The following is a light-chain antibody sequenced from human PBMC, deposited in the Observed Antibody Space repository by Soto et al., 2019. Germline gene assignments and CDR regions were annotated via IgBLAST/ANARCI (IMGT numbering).Light chain of an antibody. CDR2: GAS. J-gene: IGKJ1*01. Sequence: EIVLTQSPGTLSLSPGERDTLSCRASQSVSSSYLAWYQQKPGQAPRLLIYGASSRATGIPDRFSGSGSGTDLTLTISRPESEDFAVYYCQQYGSSPWTFGQGTKVEIK. CDR3: QQYGSSPWT. V-gene: IGKV3-20*01. CDR1: QSVSSSY.